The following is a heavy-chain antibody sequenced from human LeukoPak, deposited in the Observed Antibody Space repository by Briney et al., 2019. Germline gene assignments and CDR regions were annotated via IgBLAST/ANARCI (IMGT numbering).Heavy chain of an antibody. D-gene: IGHD4-17*01. V-gene: IGHV1-69*06. Sequence: SSVKVSCKASGGTFSSYAISWVRQAPGQGLEWKGGIIPIFGTANYAQKFQGRVTITADKSTSTAYMELSSLRSEDTAVYYCARDLDYGDPSWGQGTLVTVSS. CDR1: GGTFSSYA. J-gene: IGHJ5*02. CDR3: ARDLDYGDPS. CDR2: IIPIFGTA.